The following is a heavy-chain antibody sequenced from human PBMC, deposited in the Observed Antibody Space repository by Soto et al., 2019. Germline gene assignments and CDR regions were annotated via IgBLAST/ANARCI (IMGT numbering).Heavy chain of an antibody. CDR3: ARVGSSGWDLGNAFDI. Sequence: ASVKVSCKASGYTFTSYGISWVRHAPGQGLEWMGWISAYNGNTNYAQKLQGRVTMTTDTSTSTAYMELRSLRSDDTAVYYCARVGSSGWDLGNAFDIWGQGTMVTVSS. J-gene: IGHJ3*02. CDR1: GYTFTSYG. CDR2: ISAYNGNT. D-gene: IGHD6-19*01. V-gene: IGHV1-18*01.